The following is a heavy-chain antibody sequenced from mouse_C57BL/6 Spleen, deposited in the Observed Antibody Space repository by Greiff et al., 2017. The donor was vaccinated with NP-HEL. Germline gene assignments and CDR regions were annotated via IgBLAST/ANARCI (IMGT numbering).Heavy chain of an antibody. D-gene: IGHD2-1*01. Sequence: EVQGVESGGDLVKPGGSLKLSCAASGFTFSSYGMSWVRQTPDKRLEWVATISSGGSYTYYPDSVKGRFTISRDNAKNTLYLQMSSLKSEDTAMYYCASPYGNYGEWFAYWGQGTLVTVSA. CDR3: ASPYGNYGEWFAY. V-gene: IGHV5-6*01. CDR1: GFTFSSYG. J-gene: IGHJ3*01. CDR2: ISSGGSYT.